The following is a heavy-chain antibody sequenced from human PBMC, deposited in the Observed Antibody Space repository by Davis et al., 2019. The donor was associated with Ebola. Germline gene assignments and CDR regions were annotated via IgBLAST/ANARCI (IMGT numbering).Heavy chain of an antibody. CDR2: IGTAGDT. J-gene: IGHJ4*02. Sequence: PGGSLRLSCAASGFTFSSYDMHWVRQATGKGLEWVSAIGTAGDTYYPGSVKGRFTISRENAKNSLYLQMNSLRAGDTAVYYCARGAKIAAAGREDYFDYWGQGTLVTVSS. CDR1: GFTFSSYD. CDR3: ARGAKIAAAGREDYFDY. V-gene: IGHV3-13*01. D-gene: IGHD6-13*01.